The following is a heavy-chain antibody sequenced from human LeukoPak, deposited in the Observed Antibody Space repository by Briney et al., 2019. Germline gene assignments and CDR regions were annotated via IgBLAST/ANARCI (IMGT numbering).Heavy chain of an antibody. CDR2: IKQDGSER. J-gene: IGHJ4*02. CDR3: ARVPGSWYLDY. Sequence: GGSLRLSCAASGFTFSSYWMSWVRQAPGKGLEWVANIKQDGSERYYVDSVKGRFTISRDNAKNSLYLQMNSLRAEDTAVYYCARVPGSWYLDYWGQGTLVTVSS. D-gene: IGHD6-13*01. CDR1: GFTFSSYW. V-gene: IGHV3-7*01.